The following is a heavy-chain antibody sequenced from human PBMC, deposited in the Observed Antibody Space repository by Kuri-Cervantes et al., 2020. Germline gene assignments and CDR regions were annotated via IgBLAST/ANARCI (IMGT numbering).Heavy chain of an antibody. Sequence: ASVKISCKASDYSLSNYGVSWVRQAPGAGLEWMGWMNPNSGNTGYAQKFQGRVTMTRNTSISTAYMELSSLRSEDTAVYYCARMSSGWYVMRYWGQGTLVTVSS. V-gene: IGHV1-8*02. CDR3: ARMSSGWYVMRY. CDR2: MNPNSGNT. D-gene: IGHD6-19*01. J-gene: IGHJ4*02. CDR1: DYSLSNYG.